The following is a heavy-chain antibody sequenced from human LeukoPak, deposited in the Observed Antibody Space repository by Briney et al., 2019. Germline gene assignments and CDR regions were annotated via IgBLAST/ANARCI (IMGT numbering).Heavy chain of an antibody. J-gene: IGHJ4*02. D-gene: IGHD2-2*01. Sequence: GGSLRLSCAASGFTFSNYWVTWIRQAPGKGLEWVANIKQDGSQKFYVDSVKGRFTISRDNAKNSLYLQMNSLRAEDTAVYYCARRGYCSSTSCSNVPFDYWGQGTLVTVSS. CDR2: IKQDGSQK. V-gene: IGHV3-7*01. CDR1: GFTFSNYW. CDR3: ARRGYCSSTSCSNVPFDY.